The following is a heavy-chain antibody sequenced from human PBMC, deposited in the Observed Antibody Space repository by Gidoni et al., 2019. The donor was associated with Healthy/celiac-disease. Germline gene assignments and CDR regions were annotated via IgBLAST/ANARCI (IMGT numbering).Heavy chain of an antibody. CDR3: AKDLGFSTGDDAFDI. CDR2: ISYDGSNK. D-gene: IGHD3-16*01. CDR1: GFTFRSYG. V-gene: IGHV3-30*18. J-gene: IGHJ3*02. Sequence: VQLVVPGGGVVQPGRSLGLACAASGFTFRSYGKHWFRQAPGKGLEWVAVISYDGSNKYYADSVKGRFTISRDNSKNTLYLQMNSLRAEDTAVYYCAKDLGFSTGDDAFDIWGQGTMVTVSS.